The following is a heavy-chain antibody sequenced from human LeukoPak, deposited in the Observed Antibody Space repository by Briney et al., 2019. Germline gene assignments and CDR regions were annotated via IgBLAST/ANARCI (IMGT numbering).Heavy chain of an antibody. V-gene: IGHV3-30*02. CDR2: IRYDGSNK. J-gene: IGHJ4*02. Sequence: GGSLRLSCAASGFTFSSYAMHWVRQAPGKGLEWVAFIRYDGSNKYYADSVKGRFTISRDNSKNTLYLQMNSLRAEDTAVYYCAKVEGYYDSSGYSPLDYWGQGTLVTVSS. D-gene: IGHD3-22*01. CDR3: AKVEGYYDSSGYSPLDY. CDR1: GFTFSSYA.